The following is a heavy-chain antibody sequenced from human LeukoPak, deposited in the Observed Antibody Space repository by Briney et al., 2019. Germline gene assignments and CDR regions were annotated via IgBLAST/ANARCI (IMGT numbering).Heavy chain of an antibody. D-gene: IGHD3-22*01. J-gene: IGHJ6*03. CDR2: IKQDGSEK. CDR3: ARDLGSDSSGYYAWYYYYYYMDV. V-gene: IGHV3-7*01. Sequence: PGGSLRLSCVASGFTFSSYWMSWVRQAPGKGLEWVANIKQDGSEKYYVDSVKGRFTISRDNAKNSLYLQMNSLRAEDTAVYYCARDLGSDSSGYYAWYYYYYYMDVWGKGTTVTVSS. CDR1: GFTFSSYW.